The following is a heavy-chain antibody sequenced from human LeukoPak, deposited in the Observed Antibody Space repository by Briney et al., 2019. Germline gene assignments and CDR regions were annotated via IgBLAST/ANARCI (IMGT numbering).Heavy chain of an antibody. CDR1: GYIFINYV. CDR2: ISAYYGNT. D-gene: IGHD1-1*01. Sequence: AAVTVSCKASGYIFINYVISWVGQPPGPGRDWMGWISAYYGNTNYAQKVPGRDTMTTDISTSTAYMELRSLRSDDTAVYYCARDKVPLGRVDYYYYYGMDVWGQGTTVTVSS. V-gene: IGHV1-18*01. J-gene: IGHJ6*02. CDR3: ARDKVPLGRVDYYYYYGMDV.